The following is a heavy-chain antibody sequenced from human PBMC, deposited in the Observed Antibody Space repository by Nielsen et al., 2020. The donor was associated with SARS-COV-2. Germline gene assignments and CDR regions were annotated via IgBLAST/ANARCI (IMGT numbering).Heavy chain of an antibody. CDR3: ARQGVRGLTYHYYGMDV. Sequence: GESLKISCAAPGFTFDSAWMTWVRQAPGKGLEWVGRMKSKTDGGATDYAAPVKGRFTISRDDSKSTVFLQMNSLRIEDTAVYYCARQGVRGLTYHYYGMDVWGQGTTVTVSS. CDR1: GFTFDSAW. J-gene: IGHJ6*02. CDR2: MKSKTDGGAT. D-gene: IGHD3-10*01. V-gene: IGHV3-15*01.